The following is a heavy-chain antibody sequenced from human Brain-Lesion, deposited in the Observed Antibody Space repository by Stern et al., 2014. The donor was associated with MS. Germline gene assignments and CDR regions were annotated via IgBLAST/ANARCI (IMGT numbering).Heavy chain of an antibody. V-gene: IGHV1-24*01. J-gene: IGHJ4*02. CDR2: FDPEDGET. D-gene: IGHD1-26*01. CDR3: ATLSPGAGGNYYRHFDY. Sequence: VKLLESGAEVKKPGASVKVSCKVSGYTLTELSMHWVRQAPRKGLEWMGGFDPEDGETIYAQKFQGRVTMTEDTSTDTAYMELSSLRSEDTAVYYCATLSPGAGGNYYRHFDYWGQGTLVTVSS. CDR1: GYTLTELS.